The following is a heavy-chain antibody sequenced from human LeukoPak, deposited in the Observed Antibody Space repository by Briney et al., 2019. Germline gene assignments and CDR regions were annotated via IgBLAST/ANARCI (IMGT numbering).Heavy chain of an antibody. D-gene: IGHD3-10*01. V-gene: IGHV1-46*01. J-gene: IGHJ3*02. CDR2: INPSGGST. Sequence: ASVKVSCKASGYTFTSYYMNWVRQAPGQGLEWMGIINPSGGSTSYAQKFQGRVTMTRDTSTSTVYMELSSLRSEDTAVYYCARSSMVRAFDIWGQGTMVTVSS. CDR1: GYTFTSYY. CDR3: ARSSMVRAFDI.